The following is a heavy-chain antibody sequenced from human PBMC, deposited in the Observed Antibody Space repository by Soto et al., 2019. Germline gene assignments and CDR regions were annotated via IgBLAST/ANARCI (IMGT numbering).Heavy chain of an antibody. J-gene: IGHJ6*02. D-gene: IGHD3-3*01. CDR3: ARDYDFWSGYYPTSVYYGMDV. CDR1: GFTFSSYG. V-gene: IGHV3-30*03. CDR2: ISYDGSNK. Sequence: GGSLRLSCAASGFTFSSYGMHWVRQAPGKGLEWVAVISYDGSNKYYADSVKGRFTISRDNSKNTLYLQMNSLRAEDTAVYYCARDYDFWSGYYPTSVYYGMDVWGQGTTVTVSS.